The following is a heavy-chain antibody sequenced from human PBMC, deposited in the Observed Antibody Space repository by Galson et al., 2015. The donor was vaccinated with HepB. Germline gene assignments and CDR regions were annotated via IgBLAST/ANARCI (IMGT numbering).Heavy chain of an antibody. V-gene: IGHV3-64D*06. CDR1: GFTFSSYA. CDR3: VKEGGWLRSYYFDY. D-gene: IGHD5-12*01. J-gene: IGHJ4*02. Sequence: SLRLSCAASGFTFSSYAMHWVRQAPGKGLEYVSAISSNGGSTYYADSVKGRFTISRDNSKNTLYLQMSSLRAEDTAVYYCVKEGGWLRSYYFDYWGQGTLVTVSS. CDR2: ISSNGGST.